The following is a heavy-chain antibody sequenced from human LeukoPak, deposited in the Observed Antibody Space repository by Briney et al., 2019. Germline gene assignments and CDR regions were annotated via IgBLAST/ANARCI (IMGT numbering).Heavy chain of an antibody. CDR3: ARVVLYGSGGLSWPNYGMDV. CDR2: INPNCGGT. CDR1: GYTFTGYY. Sequence: ASVKVSCKASGYTFTGYYMHWVRQAPGQGLEWMGWINPNCGGTNYAQKFQGRVTMTRDTSISTAYMELSRLRSDDTAVYYCARVVLYGSGGLSWPNYGMDVWGQGTTVTVSS. D-gene: IGHD3-10*01. V-gene: IGHV1-2*02. J-gene: IGHJ6*02.